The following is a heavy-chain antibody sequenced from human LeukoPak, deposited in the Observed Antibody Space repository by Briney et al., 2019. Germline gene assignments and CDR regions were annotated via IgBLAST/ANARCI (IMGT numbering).Heavy chain of an antibody. V-gene: IGHV1-69*13. J-gene: IGHJ4*02. CDR1: GYTFTGYY. CDR3: ASGPYGIFGVVIHFDY. D-gene: IGHD3-3*01. CDR2: IIPIFGTA. Sequence: ASVKVSCKASGYTFTGYYLHWVRQAPGQGLEWMGGIIPIFGTANYAQKFQGRVTITADESTSTAYMELSSLRSEDTAVYYCASGPYGIFGVVIHFDYWGQGTLVTVSS.